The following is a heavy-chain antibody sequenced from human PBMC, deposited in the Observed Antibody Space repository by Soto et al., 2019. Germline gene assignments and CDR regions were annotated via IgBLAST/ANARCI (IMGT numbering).Heavy chain of an antibody. CDR2: IYYSGST. Sequence: PSETLSLTCTVSGGSISSYCCSWIRQHPGKGLEWIGYIYYSGSTNYNPSLKSRVTISVDTSKNQFSLKLSSVTAADTAVYYCARDPLDDYYLDYWGQGTLVTVSS. J-gene: IGHJ4*02. D-gene: IGHD1-1*01. V-gene: IGHV4-59*12. CDR3: ARDPLDDYYLDY. CDR1: GGSISSYC.